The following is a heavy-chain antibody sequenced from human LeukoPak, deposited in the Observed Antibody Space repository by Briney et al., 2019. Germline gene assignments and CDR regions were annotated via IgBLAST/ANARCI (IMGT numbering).Heavy chain of an antibody. J-gene: IGHJ4*02. CDR2: IYYSGST. D-gene: IGHD5-24*01. Sequence: TSETLSLTCAVYGGSFSGYYWTWIRQPPGKGLEWIGYIYYSGSTNYNPSLKSRVTIAVDTSKNQFSLKLSSVTAADTAVYYCASFGRRDGYNPYYFDYWGQGSLVTVSS. V-gene: IGHV4-59*08. CDR3: ASFGRRDGYNPYYFDY. CDR1: GGSFSGYY.